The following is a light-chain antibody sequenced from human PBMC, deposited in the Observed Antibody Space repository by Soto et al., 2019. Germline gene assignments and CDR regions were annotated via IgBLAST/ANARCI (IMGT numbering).Light chain of an antibody. CDR3: QQYGSSPIT. J-gene: IGKJ1*01. CDR1: QSVSSSY. CDR2: GAS. Sequence: EIVMTQSPATLSVAPGDRATLSCRASQSVSSSYLAWYQQKPGQAPRLLIYGASSRATGIPDRFSGSGSGTDFTLTISRLEPEDFAVYYCQQYGSSPITFGQGTKV. V-gene: IGKV3-20*01.